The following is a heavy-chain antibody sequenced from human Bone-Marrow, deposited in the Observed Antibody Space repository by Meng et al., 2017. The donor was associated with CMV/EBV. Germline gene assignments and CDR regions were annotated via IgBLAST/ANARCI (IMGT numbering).Heavy chain of an antibody. CDR2: INPNSGGT. V-gene: IGHV1-2*02. J-gene: IGHJ3*02. CDR1: GYTFTGYY. D-gene: IGHD2-2*01. CDR3: ARDGGRYCSSTSCGGHAFDI. Sequence: ASVKVSCKASGYTFTGYYMHWVRQAPGQGLEWMGWINPNSGGTNYAQKFQGRVTMTRDTSISTAYMELSRLRSDDTAVYYCARDGGRYCSSTSCGGHAFDIWGQGTMVTI.